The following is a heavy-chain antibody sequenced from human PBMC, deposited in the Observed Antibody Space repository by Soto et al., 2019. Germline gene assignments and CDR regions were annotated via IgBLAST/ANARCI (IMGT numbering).Heavy chain of an antibody. Sequence: ASVKVSCKASGYIFSNYYMHWVRQAPGQGLEWMGIINPSGGSTSYAQKFRGRVTMTRDTSTSTVYMELSSLRSEDTAVYYCARSGVVIIPAALLHYYSYMDVWVKGTTVTVCS. D-gene: IGHD3-3*01. J-gene: IGHJ6*03. CDR2: INPSGGST. CDR3: ARSGVVIIPAALLHYYSYMDV. CDR1: GYIFSNYY. V-gene: IGHV1-46*03.